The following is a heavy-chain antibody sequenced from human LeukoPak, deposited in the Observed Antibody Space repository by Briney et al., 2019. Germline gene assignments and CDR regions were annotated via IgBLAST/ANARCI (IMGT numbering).Heavy chain of an antibody. Sequence: GASVKVSCKASGYTFTSYDINWVRQATGQGLEWMGWMNPNSGNTAYAETFKGRFTMTRNPPISTAYMEKSSLRSEDTAVYYCARAYTMVRGAYYYYMDVWGKGTTVTVSS. J-gene: IGHJ6*03. CDR1: GYTFTSYD. CDR3: ARAYTMVRGAYYYYMDV. V-gene: IGHV1-8*01. CDR2: MNPNSGNT. D-gene: IGHD3-10*01.